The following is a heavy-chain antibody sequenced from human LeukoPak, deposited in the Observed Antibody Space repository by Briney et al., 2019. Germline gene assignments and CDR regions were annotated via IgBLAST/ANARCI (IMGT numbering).Heavy chain of an antibody. CDR2: INHSGST. CDR1: GGSFSGYY. V-gene: IGHV4-34*01. CDR3: ARGGMHSSGLDY. D-gene: IGHD3-22*01. Sequence: SETLSLTCAVYGGSFSGYYWSWIRQPPGKGLEWIGEINHSGSTNYNPSLKSRVTISVDTSKNQFSLKLSSVTAADTAVYYCARGGMHSSGLDYWGQGTLVTVSS. J-gene: IGHJ4*02.